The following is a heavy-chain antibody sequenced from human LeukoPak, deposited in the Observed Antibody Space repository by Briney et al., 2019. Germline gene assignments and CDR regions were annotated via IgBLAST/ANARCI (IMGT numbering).Heavy chain of an antibody. J-gene: IGHJ4*02. CDR2: INHSGST. CDR1: GGSFSGYY. CDR3: ARGGTLSDY. Sequence: SETLSLTCAAYGGSFSGYYWSWIRQPPGKGLEWIGEINHSGSTNYNPSLKSRVTISVDTSKNQFSLKLSSVTAAGTAVYYCARGGTLSDYWGQGTLGTVS. V-gene: IGHV4-34*01.